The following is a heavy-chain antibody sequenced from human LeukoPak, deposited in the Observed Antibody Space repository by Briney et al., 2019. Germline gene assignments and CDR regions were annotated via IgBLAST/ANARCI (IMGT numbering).Heavy chain of an antibody. D-gene: IGHD3-22*01. J-gene: IGHJ4*02. CDR3: ATDGAYDSSGYYYGLRY. CDR1: GYTLTELS. V-gene: IGHV1-24*01. CDR2: FDPEDGET. Sequence: ASVKVSCKVSGYTLTELSMHWVRQAPGKGLEWMGGFDPEDGETIYAQKFQGRVTMTEDTSTDTAYMELSSLRSEDTAVYYCATDGAYDSSGYYYGLRYWGQGTLVTVSS.